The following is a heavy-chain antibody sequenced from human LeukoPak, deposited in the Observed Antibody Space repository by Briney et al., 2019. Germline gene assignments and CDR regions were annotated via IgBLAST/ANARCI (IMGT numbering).Heavy chain of an antibody. V-gene: IGHV4-34*01. Sequence: SETLSLTCAVYGGSFSGYYWSWIRQPPGKGLEWIGEISHSGSTNYNPSLKSRVTISVDTSKNQFSLKLSSVTAADTAVYYCARAGTDYSNYGKYYFDYWGQGTLVTVSS. CDR2: ISHSGST. CDR3: ARAGTDYSNYGKYYFDY. D-gene: IGHD4-11*01. CDR1: GGSFSGYY. J-gene: IGHJ4*02.